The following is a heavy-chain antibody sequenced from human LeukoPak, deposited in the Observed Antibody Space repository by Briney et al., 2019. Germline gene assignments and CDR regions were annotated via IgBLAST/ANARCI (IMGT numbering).Heavy chain of an antibody. CDR2: INHSGST. Sequence: SETLSLTCAVSGGSFSGYYWSWVRQPPGKGLEWIGEINHSGSTNYNPSPKSRVNISVEKSKNKFSLKLSYMTGADTAGYCFARVGQWLRPFDYGSEATLVTVS. J-gene: IGHJ4*02. V-gene: IGHV4-34*01. D-gene: IGHD5-12*01. CDR3: ARVGQWLRPFDY. CDR1: GGSFSGYY.